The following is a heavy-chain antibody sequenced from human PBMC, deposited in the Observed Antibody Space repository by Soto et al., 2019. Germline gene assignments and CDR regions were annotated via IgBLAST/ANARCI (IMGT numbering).Heavy chain of an antibody. V-gene: IGHV3-30*18. CDR2: ISYDGSNK. Sequence: QVQLVESGGGVVQPGRSLRLSCAASGFTFSSYGMHWVRQAPGKGLEWVAVISYDGSNKYYADSVKGRFTISRDNSKNTLYLQMNSPRAEDTAVYYCAKDVYYDSSGDFDYWGQGTLVTVSS. CDR3: AKDVYYDSSGDFDY. J-gene: IGHJ4*02. D-gene: IGHD3-22*01. CDR1: GFTFSSYG.